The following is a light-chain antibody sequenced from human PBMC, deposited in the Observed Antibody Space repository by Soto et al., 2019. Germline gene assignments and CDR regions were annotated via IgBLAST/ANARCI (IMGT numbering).Light chain of an antibody. CDR1: QSVSSY. CDR3: QQRTSWLT. CDR2: DAS. J-gene: IGKJ4*01. V-gene: IGKV3-11*01. Sequence: EIVLTQSPATLSLSPGERATLSCRASQSVSSYVAWYQQKPGQAPRLLIYDASNRAPGIPARFSGSGSGTDFTLTISSLEPEDFAVYYCQQRTSWLTFGGGTKVEIK.